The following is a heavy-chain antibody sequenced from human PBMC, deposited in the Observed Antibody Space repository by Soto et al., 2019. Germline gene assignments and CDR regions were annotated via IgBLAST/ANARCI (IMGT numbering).Heavy chain of an antibody. CDR1: GGSFSGYY. V-gene: IGHV4-34*01. J-gene: IGHJ4*02. Sequence: SETLSLTCAVYGGSFSGYYWSWIRQPPGKGLEWIGEINHSGSTNYNPSLKSRVTISVDTSKNQFSLKLSSVTAADTAVYYCARRRQRGYSSMSYFDNGGQGTLVTVSS. CDR3: ARRRQRGYSSMSYFDN. D-gene: IGHD6-13*01. CDR2: INHSGST.